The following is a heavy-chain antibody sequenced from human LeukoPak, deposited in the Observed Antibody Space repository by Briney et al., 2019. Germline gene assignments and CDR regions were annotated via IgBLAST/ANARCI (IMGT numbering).Heavy chain of an antibody. CDR2: VKSDATST. CDR1: GFTFSSYS. V-gene: IGHV3-74*01. CDR3: ARDTGRAFDI. D-gene: IGHD4-17*01. Sequence: VGSLRLSCAASGFTFSSYSMNWVRQAPGKGLVWVSGVKSDATSTYYADSVKGRFTISRDNAKNTLYLQMSSLRAEDTAVYYCARDTGRAFDIWGRGTMATVSS. J-gene: IGHJ3*02.